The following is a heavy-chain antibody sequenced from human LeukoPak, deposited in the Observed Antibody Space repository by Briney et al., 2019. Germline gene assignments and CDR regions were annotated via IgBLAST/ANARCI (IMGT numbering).Heavy chain of an antibody. J-gene: IGHJ4*02. D-gene: IGHD5-18*01. Sequence: GGSLRLSCAASGLTFSSYGMHWVRQAPGKGLEWVTYIWYDGSNTYYADSVKGRFTISRDNSKNTLYLQLNSLRAEDTAVYYCAKGRVQLWLGYWGQGTLVTVSS. CDR2: IWYDGSNT. CDR3: AKGRVQLWLGY. CDR1: GLTFSSYG. V-gene: IGHV3-30*02.